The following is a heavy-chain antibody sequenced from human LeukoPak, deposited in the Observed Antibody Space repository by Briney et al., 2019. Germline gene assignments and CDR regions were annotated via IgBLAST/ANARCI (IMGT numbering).Heavy chain of an antibody. CDR2: IIPIFGTA. D-gene: IGHD3-22*01. CDR3: TRGLKGNYYSGMGTYRWFAP. V-gene: IGHV1-69*01. CDR1: GGTFSSYA. J-gene: IGHJ5*02. Sequence: GSSVKVSCKASGGTFSSYAISWVRQAPGPGLEWMGGIIPIFGTANYAQKFQGRVTITADASISTVYMELSSLRSDDTAVYYCTRGLKGNYYSGMGTYRWFAPWGQGTLVTVSS.